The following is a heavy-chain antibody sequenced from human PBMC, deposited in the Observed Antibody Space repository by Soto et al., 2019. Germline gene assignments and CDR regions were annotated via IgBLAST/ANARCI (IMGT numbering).Heavy chain of an antibody. Sequence: EVQLLESGGGLVQPGGSLRLSCAASGFTFSSYAMSWVRQAPGKGLEWVSAISGSGGRTYYADPVKGRFTISRDNSKNTLYLQMTSLRAEDTAVYYGAKDGGDIVVVPAAINWFDPCGQGNLVTVS. V-gene: IGHV3-23*01. CDR3: AKDGGDIVVVPAAINWFDP. CDR1: GFTFSSYA. D-gene: IGHD2-2*02. J-gene: IGHJ5*02. CDR2: ISGSGGRT.